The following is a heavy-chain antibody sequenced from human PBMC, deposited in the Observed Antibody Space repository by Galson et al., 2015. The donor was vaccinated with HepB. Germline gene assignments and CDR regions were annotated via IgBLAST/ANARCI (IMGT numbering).Heavy chain of an antibody. CDR3: ATEAAAYYFDY. CDR1: GFTFSNNW. CDR2: IKQDGSEK. V-gene: IGHV3-7*03. Sequence: SLRLSCAASGFTFSNNWMTWVRQAPGRGLEWVANIKQDGSEKDYVDSVKGRFTISRDNTQNSLYLRMNSLRAEDTAVYYCATEAAAYYFDYWGQGTLVTVSS. D-gene: IGHD2-15*01. J-gene: IGHJ4*02.